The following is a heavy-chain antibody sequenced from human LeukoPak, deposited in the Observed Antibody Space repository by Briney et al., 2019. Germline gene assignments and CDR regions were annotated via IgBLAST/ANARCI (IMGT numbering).Heavy chain of an antibody. CDR2: IYYSGST. CDR1: GGSISSSSYY. CDR3: ARHGDHCSSTSCYPA. J-gene: IGHJ5*02. V-gene: IGHV4-39*01. Sequence: SETLSLTCTVSGGSISSSSYYWGWIRQPPGKGLEWIGSIYYSGSTYYNPSLKSRVTISVDTSKNQFSLKLSSVTAAGTAVYYCARHGDHCSSTSCYPAWGQGTLVTVSS. D-gene: IGHD2-2*01.